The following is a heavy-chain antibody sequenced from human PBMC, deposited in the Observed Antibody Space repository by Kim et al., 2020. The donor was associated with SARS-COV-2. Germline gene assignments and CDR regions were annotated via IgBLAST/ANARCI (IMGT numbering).Heavy chain of an antibody. V-gene: IGHV3-33*06. CDR3: AKGQRVVAATDYYYYGMDV. CDR1: GFTFSSYG. D-gene: IGHD2-15*01. J-gene: IGHJ6*02. CDR2: IWYDGSNK. Sequence: GGSLRLSCAASGFTFSSYGMHWVRQAPGKGLEWVAVIWYDGSNKYYADSVKGRFTISRDNSKNTLYLQMNSLSAEDTAVYYCAKGQRVVAATDYYYYGMDVWGQGTTVTVSS.